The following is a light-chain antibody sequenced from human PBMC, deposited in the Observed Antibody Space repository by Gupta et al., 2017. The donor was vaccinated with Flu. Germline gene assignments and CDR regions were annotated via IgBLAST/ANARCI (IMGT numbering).Light chain of an antibody. Sequence: QSALTQPASVSGSPGQSITISCTGNSSDVGGYNYVSWYQHHPGKAPKLMIYEVTNRPSGVSTRFSGSKSGNTASLTISGLEAEDEADYYCSSYTTSTTLYVFGSGTKVTVL. CDR3: SSYTTSTTLYV. J-gene: IGLJ1*01. V-gene: IGLV2-14*01. CDR1: SSDVGGYNY. CDR2: EVT.